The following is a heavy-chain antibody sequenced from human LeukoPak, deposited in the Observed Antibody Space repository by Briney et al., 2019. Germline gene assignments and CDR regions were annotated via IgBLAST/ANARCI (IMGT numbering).Heavy chain of an antibody. CDR1: GYTFTSYG. V-gene: IGHV1-18*01. CDR3: ARGRPSSGWFGEPENWFDP. Sequence: ASVKVSCKASGYTFTSYGISWVRQAPGQGLEWMGWISAYNGNTNYAQKLQGRVTMTTDTPTSTAYMELRSLRSDDTAVYYCARGRPSSGWFGEPENWFDPWGQGTLVTVSS. D-gene: IGHD3-10*01. J-gene: IGHJ5*02. CDR2: ISAYNGNT.